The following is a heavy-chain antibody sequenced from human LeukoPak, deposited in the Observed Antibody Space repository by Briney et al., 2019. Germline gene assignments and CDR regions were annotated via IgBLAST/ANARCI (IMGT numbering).Heavy chain of an antibody. CDR1: GYSISSGYY. CDR3: ARGTYYYDSSGYFSSYYFDY. Sequence: SETLSLTCAVSGYSISSGYYWGWIRQPPGKGLEWIGSIYHSGSTYYNPSLKSRVTISVDTSKNQFSLKLSSVTAADTAVYYCARGTYYYDSSGYFSSYYFDYWGQGTLVTVSS. CDR2: IYHSGST. J-gene: IGHJ4*02. D-gene: IGHD3-22*01. V-gene: IGHV4-38-2*01.